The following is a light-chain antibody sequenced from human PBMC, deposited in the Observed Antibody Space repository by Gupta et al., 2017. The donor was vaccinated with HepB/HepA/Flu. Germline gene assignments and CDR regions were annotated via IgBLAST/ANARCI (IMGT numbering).Light chain of an antibody. CDR3: QQRWRWPLT. CDR1: HPLTDN. V-gene: IGKV3-11*01. J-gene: IGKJ4*01. Sequence: EIVLTQSPPTLSLSPGETATLSCRASHPLTDNLAWYQQRPGQAPRLLIYDISNRVTDIPPRFSGSGSETDFTLTISNLEPEDFAVYYCQQRWRWPLTFGGGTRVELK. CDR2: DIS.